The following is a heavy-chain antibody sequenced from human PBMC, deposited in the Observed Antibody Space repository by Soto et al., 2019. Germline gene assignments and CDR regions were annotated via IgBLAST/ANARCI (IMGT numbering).Heavy chain of an antibody. J-gene: IGHJ4*02. Sequence: EVQLVESGGGLIQPGGSLKLSCTASGFTVGNNYMSWVRQAPGKGLEWVSLIYSTGTTKYADSAKGRFTVSRDNAKNTLYLQMNSLRAEDTAVYYWAKDGRGSGSHYNSFGYWGQGTLVTVS. V-gene: IGHV3-53*01. D-gene: IGHD3-10*01. CDR2: IYSTGTT. CDR3: AKDGRGSGSHYNSFGY. CDR1: GFTVGNNY.